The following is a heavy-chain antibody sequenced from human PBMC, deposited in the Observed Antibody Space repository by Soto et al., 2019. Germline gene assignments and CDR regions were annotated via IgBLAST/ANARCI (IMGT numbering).Heavy chain of an antibody. CDR3: AKDGPGITDAVAFDY. D-gene: IGHD6-13*01. CDR2: ISGRGGGT. J-gene: IGHJ4*02. CDR1: GFTFSSYA. Sequence: GGSLRLSCAASGFTFSSYAMSWVRQAPGKGLEWVSAISGRGGGTYYADSVKGRFTISRDDSNNTLYLQMNSLRAEETAVYHCAKDGPGITDAVAFDYWGQGALVTVSS. V-gene: IGHV3-23*01.